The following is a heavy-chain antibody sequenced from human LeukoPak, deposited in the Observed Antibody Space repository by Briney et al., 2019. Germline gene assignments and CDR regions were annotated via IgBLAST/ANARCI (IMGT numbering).Heavy chain of an antibody. Sequence: SETQSLTCTVSGGSISSSSYYWGWLRQPPGKALEWIGSFYYSGSTYYNPSLKSRVTISVDTSKNQFSLKLSVVTAADTAVFYCARRRVDLGAFDIWGQGTMVTVSS. J-gene: IGHJ3*02. CDR2: FYYSGST. D-gene: IGHD5/OR15-5a*01. CDR1: GGSISSSSYY. CDR3: ARRRVDLGAFDI. V-gene: IGHV4-39*01.